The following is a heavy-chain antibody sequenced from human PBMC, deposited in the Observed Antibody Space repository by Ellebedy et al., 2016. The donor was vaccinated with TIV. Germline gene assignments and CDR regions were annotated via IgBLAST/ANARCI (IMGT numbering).Heavy chain of an antibody. CDR1: GFSLNDAKVG. D-gene: IGHD3-22*01. Sequence: SGPTLVKPTETLTLTCTVSGFSLNDAKVGVSWIRQPPGKALEWLAHIFSNGEKSYSTSLKSRLTISKDTSKSQVVLTMTNMDPVDTATYYCARIRRDYDSSGYSYYYFDYWGQGTLVTVSS. CDR3: ARIRRDYDSSGYSYYYFDY. J-gene: IGHJ4*02. CDR2: IFSNGEK. V-gene: IGHV2-26*01.